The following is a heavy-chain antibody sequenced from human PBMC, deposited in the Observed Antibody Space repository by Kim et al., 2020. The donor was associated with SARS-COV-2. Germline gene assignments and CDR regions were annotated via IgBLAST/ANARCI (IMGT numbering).Heavy chain of an antibody. Sequence: GGSLRLSCVGSGFTFSDYGMNWVRQAPGKGLEWVSAITSGSHYIYYADSLKGRVTISRDNAKNSLYLHLNNLRPEDTAVYYCLKAPSSGYCSGDSCFHSWGQGTMVTVSS. J-gene: IGHJ5*01. CDR3: LKAPSSGYCSGDSCFHS. CDR1: GFTFSDYG. D-gene: IGHD2-15*01. CDR2: ITSGSHYI. V-gene: IGHV3-21*01.